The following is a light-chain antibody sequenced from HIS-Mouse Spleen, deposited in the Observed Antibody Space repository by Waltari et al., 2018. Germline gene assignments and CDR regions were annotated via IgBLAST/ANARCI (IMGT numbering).Light chain of an antibody. CDR1: QSISSW. Sequence: DIQMTQSPSTLSASVGDRVTITCRASQSISSWLAWYPQKPGKAPKLLIYKASSLESGVPSRFSGSGSGTEFTLTISSLQPDDFATYYCQQYYSYSLTFGGGTKVEIK. V-gene: IGKV1-5*03. J-gene: IGKJ4*01. CDR2: KAS. CDR3: QQYYSYSLT.